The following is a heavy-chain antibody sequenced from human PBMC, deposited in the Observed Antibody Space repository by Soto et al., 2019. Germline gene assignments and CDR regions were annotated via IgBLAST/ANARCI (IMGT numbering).Heavy chain of an antibody. V-gene: IGHV3-7*05. J-gene: IGHJ6*02. CDR1: GFTFSSYW. CDR3: ARDMIEDTAMALPFSPDV. CDR2: IKQDGSEK. Sequence: GGSLRLSCAASGFTFSSYWMSWVRQAPGKGLEWVANIKQDGSEKYYVDSVKGRFTISRDNAKNSLYLQMNSLRAEDTAVYYCARDMIEDTAMALPFSPDVWGQGTTVTVSS. D-gene: IGHD5-18*01.